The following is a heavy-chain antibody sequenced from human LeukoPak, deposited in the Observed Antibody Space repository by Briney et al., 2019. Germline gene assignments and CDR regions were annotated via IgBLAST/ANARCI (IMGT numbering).Heavy chain of an antibody. CDR2: IKQGGNEI. CDR1: GFTFSRYW. Sequence: GGSLRLSCAASGFTFSRYWMSWVRQAPGKGLEWVANIKQGGNEIHYVESVKGRFTISKDNAKNSLYLQMNSLRAEDTAIYYCARGSSAAAESYFDSWGQGTLVTVSS. D-gene: IGHD6-25*01. J-gene: IGHJ4*02. CDR3: ARGSSAAAESYFDS. V-gene: IGHV3-7*01.